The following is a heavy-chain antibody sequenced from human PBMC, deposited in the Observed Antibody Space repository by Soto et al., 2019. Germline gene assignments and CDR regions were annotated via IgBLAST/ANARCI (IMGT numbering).Heavy chain of an antibody. J-gene: IGHJ5*02. CDR2: INHSGST. V-gene: IGHV4-34*01. D-gene: IGHD3-10*01. Sequence: SETLSLTCAVYGGSFSGYYWSWIRQPPGKGLEWIGEINHSGSTNFNPSLKSRVTISVDTSKNQFSLKLTSVTAADTAVYYCARGDDFGGLKHDWFDPWGQGTLVTVSS. CDR3: ARGDDFGGLKHDWFDP. CDR1: GGSFSGYY.